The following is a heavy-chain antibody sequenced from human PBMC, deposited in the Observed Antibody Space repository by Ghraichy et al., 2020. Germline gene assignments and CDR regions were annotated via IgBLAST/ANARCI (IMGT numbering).Heavy chain of an antibody. CDR2: ISGNGGST. J-gene: IGHJ3*02. D-gene: IGHD6-13*01. CDR1: GFTFSTYG. V-gene: IGHV3-23*01. Sequence: LSLTCAASGFTFSTYGMNWVRQAPGKGLEWLSAISGNGGSTYYADSVTGRFTISSDSSKDTVYLKMNSLRAEDTAVYYCARDKLDAYSSSWYGTNDAYDIWGHGTMVTVSS. CDR3: ARDKLDAYSSSWYGTNDAYDI.